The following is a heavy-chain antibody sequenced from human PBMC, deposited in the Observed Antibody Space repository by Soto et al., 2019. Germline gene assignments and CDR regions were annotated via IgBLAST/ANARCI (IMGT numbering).Heavy chain of an antibody. CDR1: GYTFTTYG. Sequence: QVQLVQSGAEVKKPGASVEVSCKASGYTFTTYGITWVRQAPGQGLEWMGWISTYTGNTNYAQKLQGRVTMTTDTSTGTAYMELRSLRSDDTAVYYCARVTTGPVSHGLHVWGQGTPVTVSS. J-gene: IGHJ6*02. CDR2: ISTYTGNT. D-gene: IGHD1-1*01. CDR3: ARVTTGPVSHGLHV. V-gene: IGHV1-18*01.